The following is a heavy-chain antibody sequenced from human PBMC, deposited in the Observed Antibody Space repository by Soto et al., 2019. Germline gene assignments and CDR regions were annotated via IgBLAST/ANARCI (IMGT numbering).Heavy chain of an antibody. J-gene: IGHJ5*02. Sequence: LXLFCAASGSIFDNFVMSWVRQAPGKGLEWISSISGSGFKKYYADSVKGRFTISRDNSKSTVYLELNNLSAEDTAVYHCAKNQGVELVPLATVDWFDPWGQGSVVSVSS. CDR2: ISGSGFKK. CDR3: AKNQGVELVPLATVDWFDP. V-gene: IGHV3-23*01. CDR1: GSIFDNFV. D-gene: IGHD1-26*01.